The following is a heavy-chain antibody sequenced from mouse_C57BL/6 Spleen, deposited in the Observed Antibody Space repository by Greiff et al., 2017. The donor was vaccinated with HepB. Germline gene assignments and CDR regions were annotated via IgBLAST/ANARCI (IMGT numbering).Heavy chain of an antibody. D-gene: IGHD1-1*01. J-gene: IGHJ3*01. CDR3: ARDWSYYYGSGGWFAY. CDR1: GFSINSDCY. Sequence: EVQVVESGPSLVRPSQTLSLTCTVTGFSINSDCYWIWIRQFPGNKLEYIGYTFYSGITYYNPSLESRTYITRDTSKNQFSLKLSSVTTEDTATYYCARDWSYYYGSGGWFAYWGQGTLVTVSA. CDR2: TFYSGIT. V-gene: IGHV3-3*01.